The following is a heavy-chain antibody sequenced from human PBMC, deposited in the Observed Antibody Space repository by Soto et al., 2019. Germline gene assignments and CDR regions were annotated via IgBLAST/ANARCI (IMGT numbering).Heavy chain of an antibody. D-gene: IGHD6-13*01. CDR2: ISYDGSNK. Sequence: GGSLRLSCAASGFTFSSYGMHWVRQAPGKGLEWVAVISYDGSNKYYADSVKGRFTISRDNSKNTLYLQMNSLRAEDTAVYYCAKIEAPGRVVAAAGPFDYWGQGTLVTVSS. CDR1: GFTFSSYG. J-gene: IGHJ4*02. CDR3: AKIEAPGRVVAAAGPFDY. V-gene: IGHV3-30*18.